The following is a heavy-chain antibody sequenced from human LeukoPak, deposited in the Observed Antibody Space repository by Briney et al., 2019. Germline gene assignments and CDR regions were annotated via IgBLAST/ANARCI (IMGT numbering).Heavy chain of an antibody. J-gene: IGHJ6*02. D-gene: IGHD4-17*01. V-gene: IGHV4-30-2*01. CDR1: GGSISSGGYS. CDR3: ARGAPTVTTGMDV. CDR2: IYHSGST. Sequence: PSETLSLTCAVSGGSISSGGYSWSWLRQPPGKGLEWIGYIYHSGSTYYNPSLKSRVTISVDMSKNQFSLKLSSVTAADTAVYYCARGAPTVTTGMDVWGQGTTVTVSS.